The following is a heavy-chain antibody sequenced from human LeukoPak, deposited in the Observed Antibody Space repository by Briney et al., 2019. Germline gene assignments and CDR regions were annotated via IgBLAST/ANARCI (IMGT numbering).Heavy chain of an antibody. D-gene: IGHD3-10*01. V-gene: IGHV1-69*04. J-gene: IGHJ6*02. Sequence: ASVKVSCKASGGTFSSYVISWVRQAPGQGLEWMGRIIPILGIANYAQKFQGRVTSTAEKSTSTAYMELSSLRSEDTAVYYCARDLVRGVIYYGMDVWGQGTTVTVSS. CDR2: IIPILGIA. CDR3: ARDLVRGVIYYGMDV. CDR1: GGTFSSYV.